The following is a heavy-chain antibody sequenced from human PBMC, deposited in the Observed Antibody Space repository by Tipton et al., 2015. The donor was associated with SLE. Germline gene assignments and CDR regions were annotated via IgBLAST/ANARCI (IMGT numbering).Heavy chain of an antibody. CDR3: ARGFLYDGFQV. CDR2: ISWNSGNI. J-gene: IGHJ1*01. CDR1: GFTFDDYA. V-gene: IGHV3-9*01. Sequence: RSLRLSCAASGFTFDDYAMHWVRQAPGKGLEWVSGISWNSGNIDYADSVKGRFTISRDNAKNSLYLQMNSLRAEDTALYYCARGFLYDGFQVWGQGTLVTVSS. D-gene: IGHD2-2*02.